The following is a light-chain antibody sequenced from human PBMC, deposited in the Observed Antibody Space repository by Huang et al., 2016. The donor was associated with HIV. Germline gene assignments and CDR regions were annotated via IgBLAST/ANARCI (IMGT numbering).Light chain of an antibody. V-gene: IGKV3-15*01. Sequence: EIVMTQSPATLSVSPGERATLSCRASQSVSSNLAWYQQKPGQAPRLLIYDASTRATGIPAKFSGSGSGTEFTLTISSLQSEDFAVYYCQQYNNWPRGTFGQGTRVEIK. CDR2: DAS. J-gene: IGKJ1*01. CDR3: QQYNNWPRGT. CDR1: QSVSSN.